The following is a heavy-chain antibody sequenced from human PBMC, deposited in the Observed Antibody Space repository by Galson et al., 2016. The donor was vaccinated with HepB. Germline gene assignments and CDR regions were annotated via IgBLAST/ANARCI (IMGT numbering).Heavy chain of an antibody. J-gene: IGHJ4*02. D-gene: IGHD4/OR15-4a*01. CDR1: GFTFNSYA. Sequence: LRLSCAASGFTFNSYAMNWVRQPPGKGLEWIGYMYNSGSTRYNPSLKSRVTISVDTSKNQFSLNLRSVTAADMAVYYCTRGTLGSVATMAFDYWGQGTLVTVSS. V-gene: IGHV4-59*12. CDR2: MYNSGST. CDR3: TRGTLGSVATMAFDY.